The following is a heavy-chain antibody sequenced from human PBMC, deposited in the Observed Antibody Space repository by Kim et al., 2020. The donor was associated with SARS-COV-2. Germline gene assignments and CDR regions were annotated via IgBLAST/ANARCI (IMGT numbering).Heavy chain of an antibody. CDR3: ARGDGYNDAFDI. D-gene: IGHD5-12*01. J-gene: IGHJ3*02. Sequence: YAQKLQGRVTMTTDTSTSTAYMELRSLRSDDTAVYYCARGDGYNDAFDIWGQGTMVTVSS. V-gene: IGHV1-18*01.